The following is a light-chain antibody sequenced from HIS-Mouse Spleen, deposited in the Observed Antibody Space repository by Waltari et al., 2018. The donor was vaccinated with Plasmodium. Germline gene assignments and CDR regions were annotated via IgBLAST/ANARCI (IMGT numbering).Light chain of an antibody. CDR2: EDS. J-gene: IGLJ3*02. V-gene: IGLV3-10*01. Sequence: SYELTQPPSVSVSPGQTARITCSGDALPKKYAYWYQKKSGQAPVLVIYEDSKRPSGIPESCSGSRSGTMATLTISGAQVEDEADYYCYSTDSSGNHRVFGGGTKLTVL. CDR1: ALPKKY. CDR3: YSTDSSGNHRV.